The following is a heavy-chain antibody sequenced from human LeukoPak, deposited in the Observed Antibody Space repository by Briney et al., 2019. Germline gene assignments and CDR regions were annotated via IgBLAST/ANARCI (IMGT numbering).Heavy chain of an antibody. CDR3: AKDQGYSSAWYSRDGFDM. J-gene: IGHJ3*02. CDR2: IYSGGST. V-gene: IGHV3-53*01. CDR1: GFTVSSNY. D-gene: IGHD6-19*01. Sequence: PGGSLRLSCAASGFTVSSNYMSWVRQAPGKGLEWVSVIYSGGSTYYADSVKGRFTISRDNSQNTLYVQMNSLRAEDTAVYYCAKDQGYSSAWYSRDGFDMWGQGTMVTVSS.